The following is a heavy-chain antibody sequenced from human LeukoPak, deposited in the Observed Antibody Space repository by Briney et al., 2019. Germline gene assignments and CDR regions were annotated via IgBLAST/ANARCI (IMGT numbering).Heavy chain of an antibody. CDR2: VYYGGRA. Sequence: SETLSLTCTVSGDSVSTINSYWGWIRQPPGKGLEWIGNVYYGGRANYSPSLRSRVTMSVDTSKNRFSLKMTSVTAADTAVYFCARLRKGRYFDYFFESWGQGALVTVSS. J-gene: IGHJ4*02. CDR1: GDSVSTINSY. D-gene: IGHD3-9*01. CDR3: ARLRKGRYFDYFFES. V-gene: IGHV4-39*02.